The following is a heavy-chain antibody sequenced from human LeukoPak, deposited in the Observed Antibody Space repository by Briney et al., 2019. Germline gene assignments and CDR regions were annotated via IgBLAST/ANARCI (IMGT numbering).Heavy chain of an antibody. CDR3: ARDRIEVGATPFFDY. D-gene: IGHD1-26*01. CDR1: GFTFSSYA. J-gene: IGHJ4*02. V-gene: IGHV3-30*01. Sequence: PGGSLRLSCAASGFTFSSYAMHWVRQAPGKGLEWVAVISYDGSNKYYADSVKGRFTISRDNSKNTLYLQMDSLRAEDTAVYYCARDRIEVGATPFFDYWGQGTLATVSS. CDR2: ISYDGSNK.